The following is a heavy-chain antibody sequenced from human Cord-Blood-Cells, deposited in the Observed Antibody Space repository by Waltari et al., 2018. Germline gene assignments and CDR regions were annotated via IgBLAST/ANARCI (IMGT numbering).Heavy chain of an antibody. CDR2: RWYDGSNK. CDR3: ALIAAAGGGYYYGMDV. D-gene: IGHD6-13*01. J-gene: IGHJ6*02. V-gene: IGHV3-33*01. CDR1: GFTFSSYG. Sequence: VQLVESGGGVVQPGRSLRLPCAASGFTFSSYGLHCVRHAPGKGLEWVSVRWYDGSNKYYADSVKGRFTISRDNSKNTLYLQMNSLRAEDTAVYYCALIAAAGGGYYYGMDVWGQGTTVTVSS.